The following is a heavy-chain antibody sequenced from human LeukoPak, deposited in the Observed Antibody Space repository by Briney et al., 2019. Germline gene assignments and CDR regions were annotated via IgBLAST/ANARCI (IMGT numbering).Heavy chain of an antibody. D-gene: IGHD6-13*01. V-gene: IGHV3-48*04. CDR1: GFTFSSYS. Sequence: GGSLRLSCAASGFTFSSYSMNWVRQAPGKGLEWVSYIRSSSSTIYYADSVKDRFTISRDNAKNSLYLQMNSLRAEDTAVYYCARDTAAASDYWGQGTLVTVSS. CDR3: ARDTAAASDY. J-gene: IGHJ4*02. CDR2: IRSSSSTI.